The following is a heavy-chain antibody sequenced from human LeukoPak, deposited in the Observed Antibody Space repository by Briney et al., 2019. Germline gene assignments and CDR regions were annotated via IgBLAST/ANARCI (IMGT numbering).Heavy chain of an antibody. J-gene: IGHJ4*02. CDR3: ARDGKDSSGYYYDDY. D-gene: IGHD3-22*01. V-gene: IGHV3-7*01. CDR2: IKQDGSEK. CDR1: GFTFSSYW. Sequence: GGSLRLSCAASGFTFSSYWMSWVRQAPGKGLEWVANIKQDGSEKYYVDSVKGRFTISRDNAKNSLYLQMNSLRAEDTAVYYCARDGKDSSGYYYDDYWGQGTLVPSPQ.